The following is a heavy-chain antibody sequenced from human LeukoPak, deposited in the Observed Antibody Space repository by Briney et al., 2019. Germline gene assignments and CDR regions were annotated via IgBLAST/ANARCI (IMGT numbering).Heavy chain of an antibody. D-gene: IGHD2-2*01. CDR1: GGTFSSYA. CDR2: IIPIFGTA. J-gene: IGHJ5*02. Sequence: GASVKVSCKASGGTFSSYAISWVRQAPGQGLEWMGGIIPIFGTANYAQKFQGRVTITTDESTSTAYMELSSLRFEDTAVYYCARGKDIVVVPAALPWFDPWGQGTLVTVSS. CDR3: ARGKDIVVVPAALPWFDP. V-gene: IGHV1-69*05.